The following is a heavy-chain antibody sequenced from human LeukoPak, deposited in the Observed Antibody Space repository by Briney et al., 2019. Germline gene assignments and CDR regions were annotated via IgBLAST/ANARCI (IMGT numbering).Heavy chain of an antibody. CDR2: IWNDGSKK. J-gene: IGHJ3*02. Sequence: GGSLRLSCAASGFSFSTFGMHWARRAPGKGLEWVAVIWNDGSKKFYAESVKGRFTISRDNSQNTLYLQMNSLRAEDTAVYYCAKDRDSSSWHHDAFDIWGQGTMVTVSS. V-gene: IGHV3-33*06. CDR1: GFSFSTFG. D-gene: IGHD6-13*01. CDR3: AKDRDSSSWHHDAFDI.